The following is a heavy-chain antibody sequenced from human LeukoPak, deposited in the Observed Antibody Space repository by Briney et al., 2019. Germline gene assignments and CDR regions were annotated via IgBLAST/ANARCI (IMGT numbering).Heavy chain of an antibody. CDR2: INPNSGGT. D-gene: IGHD3-3*01. J-gene: IGHJ4*02. CDR3: ARGRYYDFWSGYSKPFDY. V-gene: IGHV1-2*02. CDR1: GYTFTGYY. Sequence: APVKVSCKASGYTFTGYYMHWVRQAPGQGLEWMGWINPNSGGTNYAQKFQGRVTMTRDTSISTAYMELSRLRSDDTAVYYCARGRYYDFWSGYSKPFDYWGQGTLVTVSS.